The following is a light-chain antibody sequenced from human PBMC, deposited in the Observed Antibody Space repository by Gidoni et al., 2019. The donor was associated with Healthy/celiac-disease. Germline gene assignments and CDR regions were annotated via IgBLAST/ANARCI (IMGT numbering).Light chain of an antibody. CDR3: NSRDSSGNHPAV. CDR2: GKN. CDR1: SLRSYY. J-gene: IGLJ7*01. V-gene: IGLV3-19*01. Sequence: SSALTQDPAVSVALVQTVRITCQGDSLRSYYASWYQQKPGPAPVLVIYGKNNRPSGIPDRFSGSSSGNTASLTITGAQAEDEADYYCNSRDSSGNHPAVFGGGTQLTVL.